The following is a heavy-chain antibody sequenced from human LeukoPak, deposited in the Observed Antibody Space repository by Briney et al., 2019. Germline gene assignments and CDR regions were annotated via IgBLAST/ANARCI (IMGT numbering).Heavy chain of an antibody. V-gene: IGHV3-23*01. J-gene: IGHJ2*01. CDR1: GLILSSYA. CDR2: ITGSGDTT. CDR3: AKDLRGPAAGTWYFDL. Sequence: GGSLRLSCAASGLILSSYAMGWVRQAPEKGLEWVSAITGSGDTTYYSDSVKGRFTISRDNSRNTLYLQMNSLRAEDTAVYYCAKDLRGPAAGTWYFDLWGRGTLVTVSS. D-gene: IGHD6-13*01.